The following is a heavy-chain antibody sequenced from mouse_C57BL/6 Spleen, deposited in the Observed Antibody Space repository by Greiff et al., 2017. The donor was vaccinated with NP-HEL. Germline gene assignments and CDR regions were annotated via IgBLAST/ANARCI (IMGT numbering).Heavy chain of an antibody. CDR1: GFTFSNYW. CDR2: IRLKSDNYAT. J-gene: IGHJ3*01. V-gene: IGHV6-3*01. Sequence: EVQVVESGGGLVQPGGSMKLSCVASGFTFSNYWMNWVRQSPEKGLEWVAQIRLKSDNYATHYAESVKGRFTISRDDSKSSVYLQMNNLRAEDTGIYYCTVGTYWGQGTLVTVSA. CDR3: TVGTY.